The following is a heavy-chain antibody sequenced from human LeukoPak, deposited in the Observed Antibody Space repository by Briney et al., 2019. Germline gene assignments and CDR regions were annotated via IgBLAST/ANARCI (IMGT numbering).Heavy chain of an antibody. CDR2: IYSGGST. V-gene: IGHV3-53*01. CDR3: ARGYDSRLYYDY. J-gene: IGHJ4*02. CDR1: GFTVSSNY. D-gene: IGHD3-22*01. Sequence: GGSLRLSCAASGFTVSSNYMSWVRQAPGKGLEWVSVIYSGGSTYYADSVKGRFTISRDNSKNTLYLQMNSLRAEDTAVYYCARGYDSRLYYDYWGQGTLVTVSS.